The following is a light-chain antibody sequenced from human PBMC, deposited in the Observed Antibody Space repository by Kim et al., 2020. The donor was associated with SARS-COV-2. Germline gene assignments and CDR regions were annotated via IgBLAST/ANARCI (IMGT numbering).Light chain of an antibody. J-gene: IGLJ1*01. CDR3: SSYTSTSTYV. V-gene: IGLV2-14*03. CDR2: DVS. CDR1: SSDVGGYSL. Sequence: GQSISISCAGTSSDVGGYSLVSWFQQYPGKAPELMIYDVSNRPSGVSDRFSASKSGNTAPLTISGLRAEDEADYYCSSYTSTSTYVFGTGTKVTVL.